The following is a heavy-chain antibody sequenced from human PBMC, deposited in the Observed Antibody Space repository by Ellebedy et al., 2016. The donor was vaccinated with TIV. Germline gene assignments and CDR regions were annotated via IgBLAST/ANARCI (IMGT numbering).Heavy chain of an antibody. CDR3: AGMSTAARRPFDP. V-gene: IGHV1-46*01. D-gene: IGHD6-6*01. J-gene: IGHJ5*02. Sequence: AASVKVSCKASRYTFTSYYMHWVRQAPGQGLEWMGIINPSGVSTSYAQKFQGRVTMTRDTSTSTGYMELRSLRYEDTAVYFWAGMSTAARRPFDPWGQGTLVTVSS. CDR1: RYTFTSYY. CDR2: INPSGVST.